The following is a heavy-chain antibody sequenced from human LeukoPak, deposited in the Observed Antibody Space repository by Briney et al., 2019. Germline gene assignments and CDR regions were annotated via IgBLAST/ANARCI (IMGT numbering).Heavy chain of an antibody. CDR2: ISSSSSYI. D-gene: IGHD2-21*02. Sequence: GGSLRLSCAASGFTFSSYSMNWVRQAPGKGLEWVSSISSSSSYIYYADSVKGRFTISRDNAKNSLYLQMNSLRAEDTAVYYCARDRGIVVVTVIDYWGQGTLVTVSS. J-gene: IGHJ4*02. CDR1: GFTFSSYS. CDR3: ARDRGIVVVTVIDY. V-gene: IGHV3-21*01.